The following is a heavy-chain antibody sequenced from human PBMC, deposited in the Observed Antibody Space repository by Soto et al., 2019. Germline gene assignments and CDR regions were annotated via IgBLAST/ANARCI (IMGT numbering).Heavy chain of an antibody. CDR2: IYYSGST. CDR3: TRGGDAYKNGH. J-gene: IGHJ4*02. CDR1: GGSISSGGYC. V-gene: IGHV4-31*03. D-gene: IGHD2-21*01. Sequence: SETLPLTCTVSGGSISSGGYCWSWIRQHPGEGLEWIGYIYYSGSTYYNPSLKSRVTMSVDTSKNQFSLKLTSVNAADTAVYYCTRGGDAYKNGHWGQGTLVTVSS.